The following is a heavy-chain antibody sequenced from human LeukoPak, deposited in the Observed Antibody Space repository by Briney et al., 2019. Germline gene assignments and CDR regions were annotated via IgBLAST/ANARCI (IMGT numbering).Heavy chain of an antibody. D-gene: IGHD5-12*01. CDR3: ARTTEGYAGGPGYSYYYYMDV. CDR2: IHYSGRT. Sequence: PSETLSLTCTVSGGSISSYYWSWIRQPPGKGLEWIGYIHYSGRTHYNPSLKSRVTISVDTSKNRVSLKLRSVTAADTAVYYCARTTEGYAGGPGYSYYYYMDVWGKGTTVTISS. CDR1: GGSISSYY. J-gene: IGHJ6*03. V-gene: IGHV4-59*01.